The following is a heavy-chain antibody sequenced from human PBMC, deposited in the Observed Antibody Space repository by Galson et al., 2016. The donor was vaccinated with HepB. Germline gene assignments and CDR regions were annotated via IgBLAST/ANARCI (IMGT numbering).Heavy chain of an antibody. CDR2: SNAGYGNT. D-gene: IGHD3-10*01. CDR1: GYTFSTYA. Sequence: SVKVSCKASGYTFSTYAIHWVRQAPGQRLEWPGWSNAGYGNTKYSQNFQGRITITRHTSATTGYMELSSLRSEDTAVYFCARCDFGSWLGFRWLDPWGQGTLVTVSS. V-gene: IGHV1-3*01. CDR3: ARCDFGSWLGFRWLDP. J-gene: IGHJ5*02.